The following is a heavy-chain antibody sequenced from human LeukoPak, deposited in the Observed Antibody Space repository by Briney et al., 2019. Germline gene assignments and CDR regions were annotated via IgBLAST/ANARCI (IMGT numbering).Heavy chain of an antibody. D-gene: IGHD4-11*01. CDR3: ARVREAYTNPFFDY. CDR1: GGSISSRSYY. Sequence: SETLSLTCTVSGGSISSRSYYWGWIRQPPGKGLEWIGSIYYKGNTYLNPSLKSRVTISVDRSKNQFSLKLSSVTAADTAVYYCARVREAYTNPFFDYWGQGTLVTVSS. V-gene: IGHV4-39*07. J-gene: IGHJ4*02. CDR2: IYYKGNT.